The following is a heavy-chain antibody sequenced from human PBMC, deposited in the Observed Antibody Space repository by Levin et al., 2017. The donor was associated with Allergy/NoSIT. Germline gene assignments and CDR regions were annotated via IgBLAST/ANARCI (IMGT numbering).Heavy chain of an antibody. J-gene: IGHJ4*02. CDR3: ARKYYDILTGYYIVDY. Sequence: GASVKVSCKASGYTFRSYDISWVRQAPGQGLEWMGWISAYNGNTNYAQKLQGRVTMTTDTSTSTAYMELRSLRSDESAVYYCARKYYDILTGYYIVDYWGQGTLVTVSS. V-gene: IGHV1-18*01. CDR2: ISAYNGNT. D-gene: IGHD3-9*01. CDR1: GYTFRSYD.